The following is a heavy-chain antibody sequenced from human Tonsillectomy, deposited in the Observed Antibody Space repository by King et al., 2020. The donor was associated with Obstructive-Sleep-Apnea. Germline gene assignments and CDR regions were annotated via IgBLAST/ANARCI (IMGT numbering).Heavy chain of an antibody. CDR3: AREPIVVVPAANDY. Sequence: QLQESGPGLVKPSETLSLTCTVSGGSISSSSYYWGWIRQPPGKGLQWVGSIYYSGSTYYNPSLKSRVTISVDTSKNQFSLKLSSVTAADTAVYYCAREPIVVVPAANDYWGQGTLVTVSS. V-gene: IGHV4-39*07. J-gene: IGHJ4*02. D-gene: IGHD2-2*01. CDR1: GGSISSSSYY. CDR2: IYYSGST.